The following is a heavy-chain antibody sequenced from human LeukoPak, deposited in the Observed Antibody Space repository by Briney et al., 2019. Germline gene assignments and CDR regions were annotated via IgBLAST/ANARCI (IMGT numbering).Heavy chain of an antibody. D-gene: IGHD1-26*01. V-gene: IGHV3-30*18. CDR3: AKGFALRYSGSYLTQDWFDP. CDR2: ISYDGSNK. Sequence: PGGSLRLSCAASGFTFSSYGMHWVRQAPGKGLEWVAVISYDGSNKYYADSVKGRFTISRDNSKNTLYLQMNSLRAEDTAVNYCAKGFALRYSGSYLTQDWFDPWGQGTLVTVSS. CDR1: GFTFSSYG. J-gene: IGHJ5*02.